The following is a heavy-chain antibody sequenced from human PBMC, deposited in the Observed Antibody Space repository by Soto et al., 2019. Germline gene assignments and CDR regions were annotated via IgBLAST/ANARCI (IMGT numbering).Heavy chain of an antibody. V-gene: IGHV1-69*04. CDR1: GGTFSNSP. J-gene: IGHJ4*02. D-gene: IGHD1-26*01. CDR2: IIPSPART. Sequence: SVKVSCKASGGTFSNSPISWVRQIPGQGPEWMGRIIPSPARTIYSRKFRGRVTLTADKSTQTVYMTLSSLTTEDSGVYYCARDQVGASSFDYWGQGTRVTSPQ. CDR3: ARDQVGASSFDY.